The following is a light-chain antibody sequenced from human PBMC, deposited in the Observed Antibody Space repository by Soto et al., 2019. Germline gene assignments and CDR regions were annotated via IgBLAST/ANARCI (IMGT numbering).Light chain of an antibody. Sequence: SYELTQPSSVSVSPGQTARITSSGDVLAKKYARWFQQKPGQAPLLVIYKDSERPSGIPERFSGYSSGTTVTLTISGAQVEDEADYYCYSAADNNQGVFGGGTKLTVL. CDR1: VLAKKY. CDR2: KDS. V-gene: IGLV3-27*01. J-gene: IGLJ2*01. CDR3: YSAADNNQGV.